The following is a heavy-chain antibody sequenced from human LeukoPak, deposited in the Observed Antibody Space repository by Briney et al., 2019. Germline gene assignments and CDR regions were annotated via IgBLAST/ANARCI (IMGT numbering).Heavy chain of an antibody. CDR1: GYIFTSYY. D-gene: IGHD3-16*01. J-gene: IGHJ5*02. V-gene: IGHV1-2*02. CDR2: INPNGGGT. Sequence: ASVKVSCKASGYIFTSYYMHWVRQAPGQGLEWMGRINPNGGGTNYAQKFQGRVTMTRDTSITTAYMELSRLKSDDTAVYYCARAFEGGFDPWGQGTLVTVSS. CDR3: ARAFEGGFDP.